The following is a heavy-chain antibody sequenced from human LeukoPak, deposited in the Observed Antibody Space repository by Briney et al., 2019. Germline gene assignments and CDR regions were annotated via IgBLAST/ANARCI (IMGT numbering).Heavy chain of an antibody. D-gene: IGHD3-22*01. CDR2: ISSSSSYI. V-gene: IGHV3-21*01. Sequence: GGSLRLSCAASGFTFSSYSMNWVRQAPGKGLEWVSSISSSSSYIYYADSVKGRFTISRDNAKNSLYLQMNSLRAEDTAVYYCARGYYYDSSGLTKTPLDYWGQGTLVTVSS. J-gene: IGHJ4*02. CDR3: ARGYYYDSSGLTKTPLDY. CDR1: GFTFSSYS.